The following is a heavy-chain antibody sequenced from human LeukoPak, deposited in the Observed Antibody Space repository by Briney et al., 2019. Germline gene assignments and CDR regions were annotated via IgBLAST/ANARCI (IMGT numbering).Heavy chain of an antibody. CDR1: GYTFTSYW. CDR3: ARVDKYAAGLYYFDY. J-gene: IGHJ4*02. CDR2: IYPGDSDT. V-gene: IGHV5-51*01. D-gene: IGHD2-2*01. Sequence: GESLKISCKGSGYTFTSYWIGWVRQMPGKGLEWMGIIYPGDSDTRYSPSFQGQVSISVDKSISTAYLQWSSLKASDTAMYFCARVDKYAAGLYYFDYWGQGTLVTVSS.